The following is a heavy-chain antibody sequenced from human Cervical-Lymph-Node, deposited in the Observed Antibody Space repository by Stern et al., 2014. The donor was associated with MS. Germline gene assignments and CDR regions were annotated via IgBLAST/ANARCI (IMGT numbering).Heavy chain of an antibody. D-gene: IGHD2-15*01. J-gene: IGHJ4*02. V-gene: IGHV2-5*02. Sequence: QVTLKASGPTLVIPTQTVTLTCTLSGFSVTTAGVGVGWIRQPPGKALEWLALIYWDDDKVYSPSLKNRLTITKDTSKNQVVLTMTNVDPVDTATYYCAHSRVKYCRGGTCYSSLFDYWGQGTLVTVSS. CDR3: AHSRVKYCRGGTCYSSLFDY. CDR1: GFSVTTAGVG. CDR2: IYWDDDK.